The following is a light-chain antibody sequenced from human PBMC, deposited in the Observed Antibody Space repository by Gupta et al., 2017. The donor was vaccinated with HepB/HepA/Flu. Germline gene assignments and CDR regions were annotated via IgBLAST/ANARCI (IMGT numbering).Light chain of an antibody. CDR1: SSDVGCYNY. Sequence: QSALTQPASVSGSPGQSITISCTGTSSDVGCYNYVSWYQQHPGKAPKLIIYDVINRPSGVSDRFSGSKAGNTASLTISGLQAEDEADYYCSSYTSSSTVIFGGGTKLTVL. CDR2: DVI. J-gene: IGLJ2*01. V-gene: IGLV2-14*03. CDR3: SSYTSSSTVI.